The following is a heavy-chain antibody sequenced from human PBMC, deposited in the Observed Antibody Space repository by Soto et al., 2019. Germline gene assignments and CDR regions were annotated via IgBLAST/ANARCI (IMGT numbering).Heavy chain of an antibody. J-gene: IGHJ5*02. CDR3: ATLPPRIVVSLLPIPT. CDR2: IYHNGSP. D-gene: IGHD2-21*01. CDR1: GGSISSGGCS. V-gene: IGHV4-30-2*01. Sequence: SVTMSLTCAVSGGSISSGGCSWSWKKQPPGKGLEWIGYIYHNGSPTYSPSLRGRATISVDKSNNQFSLRLRSVTAADTAVYYCATLPPRIVVSLLPIPTWGQGILVTVSS.